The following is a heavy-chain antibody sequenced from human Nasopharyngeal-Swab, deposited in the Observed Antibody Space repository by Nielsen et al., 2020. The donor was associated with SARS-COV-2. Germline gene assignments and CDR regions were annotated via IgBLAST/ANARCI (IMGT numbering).Heavy chain of an antibody. Sequence: GESLKISCAASGFTFSAYYMSWIRQAPGKGLEWISYISGSSTTINYADSVQGRFTISRDNSKNTLYLQMNSLRAEDTAVYYCARDQGGMFDPWGQGTLVTVSS. J-gene: IGHJ5*02. V-gene: IGHV3-11*04. CDR1: GFTFSAYY. CDR2: ISGSSTTI. CDR3: ARDQGGMFDP.